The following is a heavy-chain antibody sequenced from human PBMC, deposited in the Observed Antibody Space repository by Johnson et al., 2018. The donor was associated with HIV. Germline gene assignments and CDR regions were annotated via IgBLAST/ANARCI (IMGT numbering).Heavy chain of an antibody. CDR1: GFTFSSYW. CDR2: IKQDGSEK. J-gene: IGHJ3*02. V-gene: IGHV3-7*02. CDR3: ARVATDDDDAFDI. D-gene: IGHD3-3*01. Sequence: VQLVESGGGVVQPGRSLRLSCAASGFTFSSYWMSWVRQAPGKGLEWVANIKQDGSEKYYVDSVKGRFTISRDNSKNTQYRQMNSLRAEDTALYYCARVATDDDDAFDIWGLGTMVTVSS.